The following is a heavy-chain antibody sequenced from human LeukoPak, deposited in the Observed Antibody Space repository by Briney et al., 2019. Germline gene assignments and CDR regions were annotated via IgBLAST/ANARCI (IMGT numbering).Heavy chain of an antibody. J-gene: IGHJ5*02. CDR1: GYTLTELS. D-gene: IGHD3-10*01. CDR3: ATASVWFGQGNWFDP. Sequence: ASVKVSCKVSGYTLTELSMHWVRQAPGKGLEWMGGFDPEDGETIYAQKFQGRVTMTEDTSTDTAYMELSSLRSEDTAVYYRATASVWFGQGNWFDPWGQGTLVTVSS. CDR2: FDPEDGET. V-gene: IGHV1-24*01.